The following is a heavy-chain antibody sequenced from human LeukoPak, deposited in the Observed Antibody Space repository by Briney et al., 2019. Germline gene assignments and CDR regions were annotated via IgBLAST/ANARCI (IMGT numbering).Heavy chain of an antibody. J-gene: IGHJ4*02. V-gene: IGHV4-4*02. CDR1: GGSISSSNW. CDR2: IYHSGST. D-gene: IGHD4-11*01. Sequence: SETLSLTCAVSGGSISSSNWWSWVRQPPGKGLEWIGEIYHSGSTNYNPPLKSRVTISVDTSKNQFSLKLSSVTAADTAVYYCARSYSNYRLSPLDYWGQGTLVTVSS. CDR3: ARSYSNYRLSPLDY.